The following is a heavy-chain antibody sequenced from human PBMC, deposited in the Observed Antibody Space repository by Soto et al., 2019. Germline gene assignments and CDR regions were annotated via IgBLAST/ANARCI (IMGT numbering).Heavy chain of an antibody. Sequence: QVQLQESGPGLVKPSGTLSLTCAVSGGSLSSSNWWSWVRQPPGKGLEWIGEIYHSGSTNYKPSLQSRVTISVDKSKNQFSMKLNSVTAADTAVYYCARAGYSYGHFDYWGQGTLVTVSS. CDR3: ARAGYSYGHFDY. CDR1: GGSLSSSNW. V-gene: IGHV4-4*02. J-gene: IGHJ4*02. D-gene: IGHD5-18*01. CDR2: IYHSGST.